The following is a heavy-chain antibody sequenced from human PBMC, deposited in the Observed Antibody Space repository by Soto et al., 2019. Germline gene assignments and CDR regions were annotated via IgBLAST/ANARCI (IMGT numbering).Heavy chain of an antibody. CDR1: GGSISSYY. D-gene: IGHD6-6*01. V-gene: IGHV4-59*08. Sequence: QVQLQESGPGLVKPSETLSLTCTVSGGSISSYYWSWIRQPPGKGLEWSGYIYYSGSTNYNPSLKSRVTISVDTSNNRFSLKLSSVTAADTAVYYCARRSTYSSSWYFDYWGQGTLVTVSS. CDR2: IYYSGST. J-gene: IGHJ4*02. CDR3: ARRSTYSSSWYFDY.